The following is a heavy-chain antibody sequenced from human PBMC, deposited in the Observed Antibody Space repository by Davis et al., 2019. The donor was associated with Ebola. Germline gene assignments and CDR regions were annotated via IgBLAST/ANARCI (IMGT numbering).Heavy chain of an antibody. D-gene: IGHD6-19*01. V-gene: IGHV4-39*01. Sequence: MPGGSLRLSCTVSGGSIGSTTYYWGWIRQPPGKGPEWIGSIHYGGSTYYTPSLKSRVIISVDTSRKQFSLNLSSVTAADTAIYYCARLSSSVAGLYWGQGILVTVSS. J-gene: IGHJ4*02. CDR1: GGSIGSTTYY. CDR3: ARLSSSVAGLY. CDR2: IHYGGST.